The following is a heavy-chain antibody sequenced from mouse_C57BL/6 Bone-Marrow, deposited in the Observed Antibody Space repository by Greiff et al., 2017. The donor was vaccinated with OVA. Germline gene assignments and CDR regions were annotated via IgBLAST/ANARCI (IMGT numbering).Heavy chain of an antibody. CDR3: ARKIKGGYFDV. J-gene: IGHJ1*03. CDR1: GYTFTSYT. Sequence: LVESGAELARPGASVKMSCKASGYTFTSYTMHWVKQRPGQGLEWIGYINPSSGYTKYNQKFKDKATLTADKSSSTAYMQLSSLTSEDSAVYYCARKIKGGYFDVWGTGTTVTVSS. CDR2: INPSSGYT. V-gene: IGHV1-4*01. D-gene: IGHD2-4*01.